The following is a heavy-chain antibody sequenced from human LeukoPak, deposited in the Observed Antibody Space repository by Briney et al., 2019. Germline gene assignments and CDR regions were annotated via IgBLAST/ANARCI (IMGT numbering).Heavy chain of an antibody. Sequence: SETLSLTCSVSGGPISSGSYYWSWIRQPAGKGLEWIGRIYTSGSTNYNPSLKSRVTISVDASKNQFSLKLSSVTAADTAVYYCARDRGPSPPPPMGSFDPWGQGTLVTVSS. CDR1: GGPISSGSYY. CDR3: ARDRGPSPPPPMGSFDP. CDR2: IYTSGST. J-gene: IGHJ5*02. V-gene: IGHV4-61*02. D-gene: IGHD3-10*01.